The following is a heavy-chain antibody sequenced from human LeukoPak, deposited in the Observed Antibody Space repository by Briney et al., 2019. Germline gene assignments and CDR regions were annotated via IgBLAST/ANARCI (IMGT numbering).Heavy chain of an antibody. V-gene: IGHV4-34*01. CDR1: GGSFSGYY. CDR3: AREEWELSSNFDY. D-gene: IGHD1-26*01. J-gene: IGHJ4*02. Sequence: SETLSLTCAVYGGSFSGYYWSWLRQPPGKGLEWIGEINHSGSTNYNPSLKSRVTISVDTSKNQFSLKLSSVTAADTAVYYCAREEWELSSNFDYWGQGTLVTVSS. CDR2: INHSGST.